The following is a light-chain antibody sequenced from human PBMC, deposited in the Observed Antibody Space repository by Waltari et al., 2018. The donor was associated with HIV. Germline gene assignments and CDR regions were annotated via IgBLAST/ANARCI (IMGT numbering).Light chain of an antibody. CDR1: NSNIGSHT. V-gene: IGLV1-44*01. J-gene: IGLJ2*01. CDR2: STN. CDR3: ASCDDSLTGVL. Sequence: QSVMTQQPPASGTTGQRVTISCTGSNSNIGSHTVRWYQQLPETAPKLLIYSTNQRPSGVPDRFSASKSGTSASLAISGLQSDDESEYYCASCDDSLTGVLFGGGTTLTVV.